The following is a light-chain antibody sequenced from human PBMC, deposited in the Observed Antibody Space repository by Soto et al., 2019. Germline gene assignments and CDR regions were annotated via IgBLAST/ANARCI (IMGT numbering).Light chain of an antibody. CDR3: LQHYSWPWT. CDR2: RIF. V-gene: IGKV3-15*01. CDR1: QSVSGY. J-gene: IGKJ1*01. Sequence: EIVMTQSPGTVSVFPGETVTLSCRASQSVSGYLDWFHQKPGQAPRLVLLRIFTRAIGLPARFSGSGSETEFTLTISGLQSEDSGVYYCLQHYSWPWTFGQGTKVEIK.